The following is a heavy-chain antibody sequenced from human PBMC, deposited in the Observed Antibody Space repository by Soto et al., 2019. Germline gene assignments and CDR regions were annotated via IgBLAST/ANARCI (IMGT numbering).Heavy chain of an antibody. Sequence: QVQLVESGGGVVQPGRSLRLSCAASGFTFSSYAMHWVRQAPGKGLEWVAVISYDGSNKYYADSVKGRFTISGDNSKNTLYLQMNSLRAEDTAVYYCASPPIAAAGTGWGQGTLVTVSS. CDR2: ISYDGSNK. CDR3: ASPPIAAAGTG. J-gene: IGHJ4*02. D-gene: IGHD6-13*01. CDR1: GFTFSSYA. V-gene: IGHV3-30-3*01.